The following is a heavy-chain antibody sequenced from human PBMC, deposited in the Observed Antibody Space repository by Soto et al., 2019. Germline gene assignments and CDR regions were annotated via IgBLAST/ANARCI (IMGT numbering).Heavy chain of an antibody. Sequence: PSETLSLTCTVSGGSISSGGYYWSWIRQHPGKGLEWIGYIYYSGSTYYNPSLKSRVTISVDTSKNQLSLKLSSVTAADTAVYYCARVCDGAWHHGMDVLGQETTLTISS. CDR2: IYYSGST. D-gene: IGHD2-21*01. CDR1: GGSISSGGYY. CDR3: ARVCDGAWHHGMDV. J-gene: IGHJ6*02. V-gene: IGHV4-31*03.